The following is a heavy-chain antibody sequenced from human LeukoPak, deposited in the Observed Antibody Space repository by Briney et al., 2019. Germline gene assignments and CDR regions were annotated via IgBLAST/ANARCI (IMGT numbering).Heavy chain of an antibody. CDR2: ISYDGSNK. Sequence: QPGGSLRLSCAASGFTFSSYAMHWVRQAPGKGLEWVAVISYDGSNKYYADSVKGRFTISRDNSKNTLYLQMNSLRVEDTAVYYCARGLPATLLDYWGQGTLVTVSS. CDR3: ARGLPATLLDY. D-gene: IGHD2-2*01. CDR1: GFTFSSYA. V-gene: IGHV3-30-3*01. J-gene: IGHJ4*02.